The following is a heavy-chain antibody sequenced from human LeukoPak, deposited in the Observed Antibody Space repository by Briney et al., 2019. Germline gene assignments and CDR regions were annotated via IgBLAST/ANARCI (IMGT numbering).Heavy chain of an antibody. D-gene: IGHD3-22*01. CDR3: ATDSSSDFSGYFDY. V-gene: IGHV4-39*02. CDR2: ISYSGST. CDR1: GGSISSSSYY. J-gene: IGHJ4*02. Sequence: SETLSLTCTVSGGSISSSSYYWGWIRQPPGKGLDWIGSISYSGSTYYNPSLKSRVTISVDTSKISLRLSSVTAADTAVYYCATDSSSDFSGYFDYWGQGTLVTVSS.